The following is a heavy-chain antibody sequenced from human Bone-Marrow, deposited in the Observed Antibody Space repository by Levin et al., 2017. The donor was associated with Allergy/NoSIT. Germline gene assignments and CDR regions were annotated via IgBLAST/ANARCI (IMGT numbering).Heavy chain of an antibody. CDR3: ARVGYGDYLEY. Sequence: GGSLRLSCAGSGYSFGNYAMHWVRQAPGKGLDWVAVTSHDGGITNYADSVKGRFTVSRDNSKSTLYLQMNGLRSEDTAVYYCARVGYGDYLEYWGQGTLVTVSS. CDR2: TSHDGGIT. D-gene: IGHD4-17*01. V-gene: IGHV3-30-3*01. J-gene: IGHJ4*02. CDR1: GYSFGNYA.